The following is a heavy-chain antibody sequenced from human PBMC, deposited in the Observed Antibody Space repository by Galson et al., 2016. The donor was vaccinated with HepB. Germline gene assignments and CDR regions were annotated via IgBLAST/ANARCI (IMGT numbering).Heavy chain of an antibody. CDR2: SRNKPSSDTT. CDR3: NRAGTSTRYFDN. J-gene: IGHJ4*02. V-gene: IGHV3-72*01. CDR1: GFIFSDSS. D-gene: IGHD2/OR15-2a*01. Sequence: FLRLRCATSGFIFSDSSMDWVRQAPGKGLEWAARSRNKPSSDTTEYAASVEGRLPISRDESKNSLYLQMNSLKTEDTAVYYCNRAGTSTRYFDNWGQGTLVTASS.